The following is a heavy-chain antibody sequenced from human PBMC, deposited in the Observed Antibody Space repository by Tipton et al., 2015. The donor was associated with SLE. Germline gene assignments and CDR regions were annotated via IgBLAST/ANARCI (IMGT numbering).Heavy chain of an antibody. V-gene: IGHV3-30*04. CDR1: TFTFSSYA. D-gene: IGHD3-22*01. CDR3: ARGLRRVAGYYDSSGPLDC. J-gene: IGHJ4*02. Sequence: SLRLSCAASTFTFSSYAMHWVRQAPGKGLEWVVVISNDGSSKYYADSVKGRFTISRDSSKNTQYLQMNSLRAEDTAVYYCARGLRRVAGYYDSSGPLDCWGQGTLVTVSS. CDR2: ISNDGSSK.